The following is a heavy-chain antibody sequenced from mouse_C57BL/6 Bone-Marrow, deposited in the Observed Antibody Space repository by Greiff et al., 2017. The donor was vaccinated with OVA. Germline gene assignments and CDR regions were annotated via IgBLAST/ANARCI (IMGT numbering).Heavy chain of an antibody. V-gene: IGHV1-61*01. Sequence: QVQLQQPGAELVRPGSSVKLSCKASGYTFTSYWMDWVKQRPGQGLEGIGNIYPSDSETHYNQKFKDKATLTVDKSSSTAYMQLSSLTSEDSAVYYCATPDYYGSPWFAYWGQGTLVTVSA. D-gene: IGHD1-1*01. J-gene: IGHJ3*01. CDR3: ATPDYYGSPWFAY. CDR1: GYTFTSYW. CDR2: IYPSDSET.